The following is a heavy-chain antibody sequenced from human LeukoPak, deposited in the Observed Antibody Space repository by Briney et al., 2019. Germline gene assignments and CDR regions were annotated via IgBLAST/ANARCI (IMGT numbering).Heavy chain of an antibody. J-gene: IGHJ5*02. D-gene: IGHD2-8*01. CDR2: VSYDGTDT. CDR1: GFTFTNYA. CDR3: VRVSGFCTNGVCPSFDP. Sequence: GGSLRLSCAASGFTFTNYAMNWVRQAPGRGLEWVETVSYDGTDTSYADSVKGRFAIFRDNSKNTLYLQMNSLRTEDTAVYYCVRVSGFCTNGVCPSFDPWGQGTLVTVSP. V-gene: IGHV3-30*09.